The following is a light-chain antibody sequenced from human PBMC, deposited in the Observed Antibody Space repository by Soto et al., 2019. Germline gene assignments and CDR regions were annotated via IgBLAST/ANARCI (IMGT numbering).Light chain of an antibody. CDR2: SAS. Sequence: DFHMTQSASALAASVGGVFTSTCRASQSISSYLNWYQQKPAKAPKLLIYSASSLQSGVPSRFSGSGSGADFTLIISSLQHEDYSTYYCQQSYSTLPITFGQGTRVEIK. CDR1: QSISSY. CDR3: QQSYSTLPIT. J-gene: IGKJ5*01. V-gene: IGKV1-39*01.